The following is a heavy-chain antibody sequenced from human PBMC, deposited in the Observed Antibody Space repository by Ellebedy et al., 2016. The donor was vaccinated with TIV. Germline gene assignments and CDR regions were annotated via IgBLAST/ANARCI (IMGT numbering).Heavy chain of an antibody. CDR1: GGSISSGDYY. V-gene: IGHV4-30-4*01. CDR2: IYYSGST. J-gene: IGHJ6*02. D-gene: IGHD6-13*01. Sequence: SETLSLXCTVSGGSISSGDYYWSWIRQPPGKGLEWIGYIYYSGSTYYNPSLKSRVTISVDTSKNQFSLKLSSVTAADTAVYYCARDREETGSIAAAAPYYYYYGMDVWGQGTTVTVSS. CDR3: ARDREETGSIAAAAPYYYYYGMDV.